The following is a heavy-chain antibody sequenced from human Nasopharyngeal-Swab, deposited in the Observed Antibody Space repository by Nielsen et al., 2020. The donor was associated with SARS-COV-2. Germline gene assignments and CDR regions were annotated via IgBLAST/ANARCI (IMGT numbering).Heavy chain of an antibody. D-gene: IGHD3-10*01. CDR3: ARDIGGTELGELFAS. J-gene: IGHJ5*01. CDR1: GFTFSSYA. Sequence: GGSLRLSCAASGFTFSSYAMHWVRQAPGKGLEWVAVISYDGSNKYYADSVKGRFTISRDNSKNTLYLQMNSLRAEDTAVYYCARDIGGTELGELFASWGQGTLVTVSS. CDR2: ISYDGSNK. V-gene: IGHV3-30-3*01.